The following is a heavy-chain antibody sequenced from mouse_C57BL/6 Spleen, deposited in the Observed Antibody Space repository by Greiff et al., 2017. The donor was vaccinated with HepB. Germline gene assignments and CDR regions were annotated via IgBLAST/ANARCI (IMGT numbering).Heavy chain of an antibody. CDR2: ISDGGSYT. CDR1: GFTFSSYA. J-gene: IGHJ3*01. CDR3: ARGRSDGYYAGVWFAY. D-gene: IGHD2-3*01. V-gene: IGHV5-4*03. Sequence: EVMLVESGGGLVKPGGSLKLSCAASGFTFSSYAMSWVRQTPEKRLEWVATISDGGSYTYYPDNVKGRFTISRDNAKNNLYLQMSHLKSEDTAMYYCARGRSDGYYAGVWFAYWGQGTLVTVSA.